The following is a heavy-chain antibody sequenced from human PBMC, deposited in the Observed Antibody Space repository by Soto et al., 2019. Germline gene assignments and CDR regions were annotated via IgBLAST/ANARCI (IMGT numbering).Heavy chain of an antibody. Sequence: QVQLVQSGAEVKKPGASVKVSCKASGYTFTSYYMHWVRQAPGQGLEWMGIINPSGGSTSYAQKFQGRVTMNRDTPTSTVYMERSSRRSEDTAVYYCGRGGDGLPPGDYWGQGTLVTVSS. CDR1: GYTFTSYY. J-gene: IGHJ4*02. CDR2: INPSGGST. D-gene: IGHD3-16*01. V-gene: IGHV1-46*01. CDR3: GRGGDGLPPGDY.